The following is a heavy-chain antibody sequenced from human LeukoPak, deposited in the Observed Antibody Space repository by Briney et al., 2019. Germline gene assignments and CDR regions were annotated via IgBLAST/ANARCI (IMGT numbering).Heavy chain of an antibody. D-gene: IGHD3-10*01. CDR1: GGSFSGYY. V-gene: IGHV4-34*01. J-gene: IGHJ5*02. CDR2: INHSGST. CDR3: ARGKGTMVRGVSQWKWFDP. Sequence: SETLSLTCAVYGGSFSGYYWSWIRQPPGKGLEWIGEINHSGSTNYNPSLKSRVTISVDTSKNQFSLKLSSVTAADTAVYYCARGKGTMVRGVSQWKWFDPWGQGTLVTVSS.